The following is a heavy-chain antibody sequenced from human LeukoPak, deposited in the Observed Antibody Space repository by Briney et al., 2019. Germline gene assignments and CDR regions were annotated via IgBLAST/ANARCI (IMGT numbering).Heavy chain of an antibody. CDR1: GGSISSYY. D-gene: IGHD6-6*01. Sequence: SETLSLTCTVSGGSISSYYWSWIRQPPGKGLEWIGYIYYSGSTNYNPSLKSRVTISVDTSKNQFSLKLSSVTAADTAVYYCARFGGRAARPVENYMDVWGKGTTVTVSS. CDR3: ARFGGRAARPVENYMDV. CDR2: IYYSGST. V-gene: IGHV4-59*01. J-gene: IGHJ6*03.